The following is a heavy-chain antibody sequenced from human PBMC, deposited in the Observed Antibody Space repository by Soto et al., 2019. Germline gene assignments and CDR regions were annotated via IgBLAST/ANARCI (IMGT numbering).Heavy chain of an antibody. CDR1: GGSIDYYY. D-gene: IGHD2-8*02. Sequence: QVQLQESGPGLVKPSETLSLTCSVSGGSIDYYYWSWIRQPPGKGLEWIAYVYSSWATNYTPSLKSRAIISVDTSKDQFSLKLSSVTAADTAVYYCASDRGTYTGFFDYWGQGTLVTVSS. CDR3: ASDRGTYTGFFDY. J-gene: IGHJ4*02. CDR2: VYSSWAT. V-gene: IGHV4-59*01.